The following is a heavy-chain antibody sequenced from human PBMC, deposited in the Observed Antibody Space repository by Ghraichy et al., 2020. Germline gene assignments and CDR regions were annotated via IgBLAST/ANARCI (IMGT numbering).Heavy chain of an antibody. D-gene: IGHD1-26*01. J-gene: IGHJ4*02. CDR3: ARNPRGGATYFDY. CDR2: IYSGGST. V-gene: IGHV3-53*01. Sequence: GGSLRLSCAASGFIFSDYTMNWVRQAPGKGLEWVSVIYSGGSTYYADSVKGRFTISRDNSKNTLYLQMNSLRAEDTAVYYCARNPRGGATYFDYWGQGTLVTVSS. CDR1: GFIFSDYT.